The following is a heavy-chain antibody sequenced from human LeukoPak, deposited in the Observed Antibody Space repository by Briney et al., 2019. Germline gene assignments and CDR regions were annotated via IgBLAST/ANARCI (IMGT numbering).Heavy chain of an antibody. V-gene: IGHV3-53*04. D-gene: IGHD1-26*01. Sequence: PGGSLRLSCAASGFSVSGNYMTWVRQAPGKGLEWVSVLYSGGDTYYADSVKGRFTISRHDSKNTLYLQMNRLRLDDTAVYYCARDHEAGVGWLVPWGQGTLVTVSS. CDR1: GFSVSGNY. CDR3: ARDHEAGVGWLVP. J-gene: IGHJ5*02. CDR2: LYSGGDT.